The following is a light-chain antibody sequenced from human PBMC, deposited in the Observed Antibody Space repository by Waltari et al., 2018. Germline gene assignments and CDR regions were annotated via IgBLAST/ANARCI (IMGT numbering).Light chain of an antibody. V-gene: IGKV1-5*03. CDR1: QSISRW. Sequence: DIQMTQFPSTLSASVGDRVTITCRASQSISRWLAWYQQKPGNAPKLLIYKASNLQSGVPSRFSASGSGTECTLSISGLQPDDFATYYCQQYTSYSTFGQGTKVEI. J-gene: IGKJ1*01. CDR2: KAS. CDR3: QQYTSYST.